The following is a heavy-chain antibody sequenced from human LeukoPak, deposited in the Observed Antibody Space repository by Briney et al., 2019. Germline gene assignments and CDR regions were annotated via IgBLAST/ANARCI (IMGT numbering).Heavy chain of an antibody. V-gene: IGHV1-8*03. CDR2: MNPNSGNT. D-gene: IGHD3-22*01. J-gene: IGHJ4*02. Sequence: GESLKISCKASGYTFTSYDINWVRQATGQGLEWMGWMNPNSGNTGYAQKFQGRVTTTRNTSISTAYMELSSLRSEDTAVYYCARGYYDSGYDYWGQGTLVTVSS. CDR1: GYTFTSYD. CDR3: ARGYYDSGYDY.